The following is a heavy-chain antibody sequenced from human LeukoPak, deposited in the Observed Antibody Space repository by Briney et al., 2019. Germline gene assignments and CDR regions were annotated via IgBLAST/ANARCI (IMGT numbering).Heavy chain of an antibody. V-gene: IGHV3-23*01. D-gene: IGHD3-10*01. Sequence: GGSLRLSFASSGFTFSSNSMTWVRQTPGKGLEWVSGISGSGDSTFYADSVKGRFTISRDNSRNTLYLQTSSLRPEDTAVYYCTKWSGFGDDWGQGTLVTVSS. CDR3: TKWSGFGDD. CDR1: GFTFSSNS. J-gene: IGHJ4*02. CDR2: ISGSGDST.